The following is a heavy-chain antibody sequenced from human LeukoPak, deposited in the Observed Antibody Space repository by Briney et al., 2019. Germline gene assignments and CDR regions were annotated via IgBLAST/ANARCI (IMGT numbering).Heavy chain of an antibody. D-gene: IGHD5-12*01. V-gene: IGHV4-59*01. CDR3: ARGYSGYDT. J-gene: IGHJ5*02. CDR1: GGSISGYY. Sequence: SETLSLTCSVSGGSISGYYWTWIRQPAGKGLEWIGYIYYSGSTNYNPSLKSRVTISVDTSKNQFSLKLSSVTAADTAVYYCARGYSGYDTWGQGTLVTVSS. CDR2: IYYSGST.